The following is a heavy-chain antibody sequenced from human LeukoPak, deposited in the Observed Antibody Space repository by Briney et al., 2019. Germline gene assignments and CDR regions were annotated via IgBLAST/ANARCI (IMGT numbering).Heavy chain of an antibody. CDR2: IIPIFGTA. D-gene: IGHD3-10*01. Sequence: GASVKVSCKASGYTFTSYGISWVRQAPGQGLEWMGGIIPIFGTANYAQKFRGRVTITADESTSTAYMELSSLRSEDTAVYYCANYYGSGSWPHWFDPWGQGTLVTVSS. CDR1: GYTFTSYG. J-gene: IGHJ5*02. CDR3: ANYYGSGSWPHWFDP. V-gene: IGHV1-69*13.